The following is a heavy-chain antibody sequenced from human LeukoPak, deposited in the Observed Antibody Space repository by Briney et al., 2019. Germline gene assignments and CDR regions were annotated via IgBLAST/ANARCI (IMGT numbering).Heavy chain of an antibody. Sequence: PGGSLRLSCAASGFTFSSYAMTWVRQAPGKGLEWVSVISGSGGTIYYADSVKGRFTISRDNSKNTLFLQMSSLRAEDPAVYYCAKGRGSGTWAKDYWGQGTLVTVSS. D-gene: IGHD3-16*01. J-gene: IGHJ4*02. V-gene: IGHV3-23*01. CDR1: GFTFSSYA. CDR3: AKGRGSGTWAKDY. CDR2: ISGSGGTI.